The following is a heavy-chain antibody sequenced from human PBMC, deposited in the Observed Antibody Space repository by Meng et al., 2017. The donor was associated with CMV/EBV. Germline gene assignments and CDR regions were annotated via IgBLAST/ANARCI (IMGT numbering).Heavy chain of an antibody. V-gene: IGHV3-21*01. CDR1: GFTFSSYS. Sequence: LSLTCAASGFTFSSYSMNWVRQAPGKGLEWVSSISSSSYIYYADSVKGRFTISRDNAKNSRYLQMNSLRAEDTAVYYCARVLPTYCSSTSCSINWFDPWGQGTLVTVSS. CDR3: ARVLPTYCSSTSCSINWFDP. J-gene: IGHJ5*02. D-gene: IGHD2-2*01. CDR2: ISSSSYI.